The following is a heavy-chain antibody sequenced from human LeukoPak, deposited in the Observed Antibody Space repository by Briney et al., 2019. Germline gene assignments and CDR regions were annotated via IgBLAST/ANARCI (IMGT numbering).Heavy chain of an antibody. CDR1: GGSISSSSYY. V-gene: IGHV4-39*07. J-gene: IGHJ4*02. CDR2: IYYSGST. D-gene: IGHD3-22*01. CDR3: ARVQEDYYDSSGYYYFDY. Sequence: PSETLSLTCTVSGGSISSSSYYWGWIRQPPGKGLEWIGSIYYSGSTYYNPSLKSRVTMSVDTSKNQFSLKLSSVTAADTAVYYCARVQEDYYDSSGYYYFDYWGQGTLVTVSS.